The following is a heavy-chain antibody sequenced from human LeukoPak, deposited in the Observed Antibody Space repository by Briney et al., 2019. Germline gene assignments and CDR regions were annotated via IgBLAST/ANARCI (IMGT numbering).Heavy chain of an antibody. CDR2: INWNGGST. CDR1: GFTFDDYG. J-gene: IGHJ3*02. Sequence: GGSLRLSCAASGFTFDDYGMSWVRHAPGKGLEWVSGINWNGGSTVYADSAKGRFTISRDNAKNSLYLQMNSLRAEDTAVYYCARDNIPDYYDSSDAFDIWGQGTMVTVSS. V-gene: IGHV3-20*04. D-gene: IGHD3-22*01. CDR3: ARDNIPDYYDSSDAFDI.